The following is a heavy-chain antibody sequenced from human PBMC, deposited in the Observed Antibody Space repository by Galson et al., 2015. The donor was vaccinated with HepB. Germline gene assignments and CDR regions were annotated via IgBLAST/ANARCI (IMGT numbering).Heavy chain of an antibody. CDR1: GFTFSSYS. J-gene: IGHJ6*02. CDR2: ISSSSSYI. V-gene: IGHV3-21*01. D-gene: IGHD3-3*01. Sequence: SLRLSCAASGFTFSSYSMNWVRQAPGKGLEWVSSISSSSSYIYYADSVKGRFTISRDNAKNSLYLQMNSLRAEDTAVYYCARFPHYDFWSGYYTGIDHYYYYGMDVWGQGTTVTVSS. CDR3: ARFPHYDFWSGYYTGIDHYYYYGMDV.